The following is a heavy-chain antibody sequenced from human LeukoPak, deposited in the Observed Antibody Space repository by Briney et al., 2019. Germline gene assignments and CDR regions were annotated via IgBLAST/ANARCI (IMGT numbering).Heavy chain of an antibody. CDR3: VRDGRVSGYDLLEY. D-gene: IGHD5-12*01. V-gene: IGHV3-7*01. CDR2: INQDGSEE. J-gene: IGHJ4*02. Sequence: GGSLRLSCAASGFTFSNYWMTWVRQAPGKGLEWVAHINQDGSEEHYMDSAKARFTISRDNAKNSLSLQMNSLRAEDTAVYYCVRDGRVSGYDLLEYWGQGTLVTVSS. CDR1: GFTFSNYW.